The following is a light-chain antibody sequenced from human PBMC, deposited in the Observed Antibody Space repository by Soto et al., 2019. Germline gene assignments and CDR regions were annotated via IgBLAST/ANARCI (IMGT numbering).Light chain of an antibody. V-gene: IGLV2-14*01. J-gene: IGLJ2*01. CDR1: SSDIGGYNY. Sequence: QPVLTQPASVSGSPGQSITISCTGTSSDIGGYNYVSWYQQHPGKAPKLMIYEVNNRPSGVSNRFSGSKSGNTASLTISGLQADDEADYYCSSYTTSTTLIVFGGGTKLTVL. CDR3: SSYTTSTTLIV. CDR2: EVN.